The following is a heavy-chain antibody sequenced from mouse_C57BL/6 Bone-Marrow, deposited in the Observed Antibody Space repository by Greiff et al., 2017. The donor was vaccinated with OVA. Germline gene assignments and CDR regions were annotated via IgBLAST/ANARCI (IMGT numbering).Heavy chain of an antibody. J-gene: IGHJ3*01. D-gene: IGHD2-4*01. Sequence: QVQLQQSGAELVRPGTSVKVSCKASGYAFTNYLIEWVKQRPGQGLEWIGVINPGSGGTNYNEKFKGKATLTADKSSSTAYMQLSSLTSEDSAVYFCARDDYDVPFAYWGQGTLVTVSA. CDR2: INPGSGGT. CDR3: ARDDYDVPFAY. V-gene: IGHV1-54*01. CDR1: GYAFTNYL.